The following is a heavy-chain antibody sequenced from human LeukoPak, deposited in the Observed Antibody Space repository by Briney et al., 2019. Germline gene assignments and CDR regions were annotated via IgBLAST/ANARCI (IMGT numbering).Heavy chain of an antibody. CDR3: AKDHQEARSAPFSH. V-gene: IGHV3-23*01. CDR2: ISGSGGST. D-gene: IGHD5-12*01. Sequence: PGGSLRLSCAASGFTFTGYAMLWVRQAPGKGLEWVSAISGSGGSTYYADSVKGRFTISRDNSKNTLYLQMNSLRAEDTAVYYCAKDHQEARSAPFSHWGQGTLVTVSS. CDR1: GFTFTGYA. J-gene: IGHJ4*02.